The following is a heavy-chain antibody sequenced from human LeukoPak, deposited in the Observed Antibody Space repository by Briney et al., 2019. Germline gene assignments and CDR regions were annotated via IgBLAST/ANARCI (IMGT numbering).Heavy chain of an antibody. CDR3: ARLKKDIVLMVYAPFDP. CDR1: GGSISSGSYY. J-gene: IGHJ5*02. Sequence: SQTLSLTCTVSGGSISSGSYYWSWIRQPAGKGLEWIGRIYTCGSTNYNPSLKSRVTISVDTSKNQFSLKLSSVTAADTAVYYCARLKKDIVLMVYAPFDPWGQGTLVTVSS. CDR2: IYTCGST. V-gene: IGHV4-61*02. D-gene: IGHD2-8*01.